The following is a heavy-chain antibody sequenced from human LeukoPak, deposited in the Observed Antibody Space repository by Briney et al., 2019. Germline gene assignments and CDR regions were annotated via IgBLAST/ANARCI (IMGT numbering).Heavy chain of an antibody. D-gene: IGHD3-9*01. J-gene: IGHJ6*02. V-gene: IGHV4-59*01. Sequence: SETLSLTCTVSGGSISSYYWSWIRQPPGKGLEWIGYIYYRGNTNYNPSLKSRVTISVDTSKNQFSLKLSSVTAADTAVYYCARAPFTISYYYYGMDVWGQGTTVTVSS. CDR3: ARAPFTISYYYYGMDV. CDR2: IYYRGNT. CDR1: GGSISSYY.